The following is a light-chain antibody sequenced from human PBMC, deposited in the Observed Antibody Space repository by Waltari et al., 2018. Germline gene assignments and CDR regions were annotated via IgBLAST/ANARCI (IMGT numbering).Light chain of an antibody. CDR2: DSS. J-gene: IGKJ4*01. CDR3: QQYENSPLT. V-gene: IGKV3-20*01. Sequence: EVILTQSPDTLSLSPGARATPSCRASQNITNNYLAWYQQKPGLAPRLPIYDSSSRATGVPDRFSGSGSGTDFTLTIGRLEPEDYAVYYCQQYENSPLTFGGGTQVETK. CDR1: QNITNNY.